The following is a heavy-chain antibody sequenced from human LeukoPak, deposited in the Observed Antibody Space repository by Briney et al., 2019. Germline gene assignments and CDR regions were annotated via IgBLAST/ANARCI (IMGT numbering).Heavy chain of an antibody. CDR1: GDSINSGRYY. D-gene: IGHD4-17*01. CDR2: IYSSGST. CDR3: ARLTVTAWSSYSYYMDV. Sequence: SQTLSLTCTVPGDSINSGRYYWSWIRQPAGKGLEWIGRIYSSGSTNYNPSLKSRVTISVDTSKNQFSLNLNSVTAADTAVYYCARLTVTAWSSYSYYMDVWGKGTTVTVSS. V-gene: IGHV4-61*02. J-gene: IGHJ6*03.